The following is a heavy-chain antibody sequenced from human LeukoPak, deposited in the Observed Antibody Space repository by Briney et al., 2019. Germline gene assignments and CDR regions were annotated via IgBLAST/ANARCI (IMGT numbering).Heavy chain of an antibody. J-gene: IGHJ5*02. D-gene: IGHD2-8*01. CDR2: IGKTGST. Sequence: SETLSLTCTVYGGSINSHYWSWIRQPPGRGLEWIGSIGKTGSTNANPSLKSRLTISVETSENQFSLKLSSVTAADTAVYYCARWARYCSNGVCYRDNWFAPWGQGTLVTVSS. V-gene: IGHV4-59*11. CDR3: ARWARYCSNGVCYRDNWFAP. CDR1: GGSINSHY.